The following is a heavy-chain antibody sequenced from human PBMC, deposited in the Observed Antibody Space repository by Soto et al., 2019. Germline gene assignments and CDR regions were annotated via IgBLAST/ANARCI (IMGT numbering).Heavy chain of an antibody. CDR3: ARESIVVVPAAIQFDY. J-gene: IGHJ4*02. D-gene: IGHD2-2*02. Sequence: QVQLVQSGAEVKKPGSSVKVSCKASGGTFSSYTISWVRQAPGQGLEWMGRIIPILGIANYAQKFQGRVTITADKSMSTAYMELSSLGSEDTAVYYCARESIVVVPAAIQFDYWGQGTLVTVSS. CDR2: IIPILGIA. CDR1: GGTFSSYT. V-gene: IGHV1-69*08.